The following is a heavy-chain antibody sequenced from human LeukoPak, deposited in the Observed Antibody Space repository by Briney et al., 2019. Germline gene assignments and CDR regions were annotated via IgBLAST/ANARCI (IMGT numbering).Heavy chain of an antibody. J-gene: IGHJ4*02. D-gene: IGHD1-26*01. CDR2: VYYSGST. Sequence: PSETLSLTCTVSGGSISSYYWSWIRQPPGKGLEWIGYVYYSGSTNYNPSLKSRVTISVDTSKNQFSLKLSSVTAADTAVYYCARSSWELPVFDYWGQGTLVTVSS. V-gene: IGHV4-59*08. CDR3: ARSSWELPVFDY. CDR1: GGSISSYY.